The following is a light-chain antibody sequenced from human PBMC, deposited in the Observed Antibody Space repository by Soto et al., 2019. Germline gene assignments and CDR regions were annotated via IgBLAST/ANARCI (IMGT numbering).Light chain of an antibody. Sequence: DIQMAQSPSSESASVGDRVTISCRASQAISSWLAWYQQKPGKAPKLLIFAASSLQSVVASRFSGSGSGTDFTLTINSLQPEDFATYSCQHAYRFPPTFGGGTKVEIK. V-gene: IGKV1-12*01. CDR2: AAS. J-gene: IGKJ4*02. CDR3: QHAYRFPPT. CDR1: QAISSW.